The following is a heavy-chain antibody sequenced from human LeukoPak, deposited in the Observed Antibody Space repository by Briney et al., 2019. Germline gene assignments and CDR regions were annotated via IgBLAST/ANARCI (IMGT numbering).Heavy chain of an antibody. Sequence: GGSLRLSCAASGFTFTTYTMTWVREAPGKGVEWVSAISGSGGRTNYADSVKGRFNISRDNSKNTLYLEMDSLRAEDTAVYYCAKDKSPWAYYFDYWGQGTLVTVSS. V-gene: IGHV3-23*01. CDR2: ISGSGGRT. CDR3: AKDKSPWAYYFDY. J-gene: IGHJ4*02. CDR1: GFTFTTYT. D-gene: IGHD1-26*01.